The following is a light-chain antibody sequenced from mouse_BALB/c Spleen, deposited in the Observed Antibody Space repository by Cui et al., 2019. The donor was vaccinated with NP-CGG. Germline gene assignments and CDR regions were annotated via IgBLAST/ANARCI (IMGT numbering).Light chain of an antibody. CDR3: ALWYSNHWV. V-gene: IGLV1*01. CDR1: TGAVTTSNY. J-gene: IGLJ1*01. Sequence: QAVVTQESALTTSPGEPVTLTCRSSTGAVTTSNYANWVQEKPDHLFTGLIGGTNNRAPGVPARFSGSLIGDKAALTITGAQIQDEAIYFCALWYSNHWVFGGGTKLTVL. CDR2: GTN.